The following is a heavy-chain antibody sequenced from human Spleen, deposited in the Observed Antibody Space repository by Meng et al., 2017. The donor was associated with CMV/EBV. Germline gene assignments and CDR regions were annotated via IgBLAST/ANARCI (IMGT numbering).Heavy chain of an antibody. D-gene: IGHD3-3*01. CDR3: ARGGGDYYDFWSGYYPNGMDV. V-gene: IGHV3-21*01. Sequence: LSLTCAASGFTFSSYSMNWVRQAPGKGLEWVSSISSSSSYIYYADSVKGRFTISRDNAKNSLYLQMNSLRAEDTAVYYCARGGGDYYDFWSGYYPNGMDVWGQGTTVTVSS. CDR2: ISSSSSYI. J-gene: IGHJ6*02. CDR1: GFTFSSYS.